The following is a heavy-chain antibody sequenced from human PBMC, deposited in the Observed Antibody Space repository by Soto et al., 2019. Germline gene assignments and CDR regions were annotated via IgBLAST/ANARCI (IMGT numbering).Heavy chain of an antibody. CDR1: GYTFTSYY. Sequence: ASVKVSCKASGYTFTSYYMHWVRQAPGQGLEWMGIINPSGGSTSYAQKFQGRVTMTRDTSTSTVYMELSSLRSEDTAVYYCARGIQRWLDYYSSRMDVWGQGTTVTVSS. D-gene: IGHD5-18*01. CDR2: INPSGGST. V-gene: IGHV1-46*01. CDR3: ARGIQRWLDYYSSRMDV. J-gene: IGHJ6*02.